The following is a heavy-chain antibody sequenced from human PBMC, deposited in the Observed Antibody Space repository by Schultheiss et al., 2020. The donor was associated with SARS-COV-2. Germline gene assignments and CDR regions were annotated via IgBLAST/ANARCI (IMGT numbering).Heavy chain of an antibody. Sequence: GGSLRLSCAASGFTVSSNYMSWVRQAPGKGLEWVSVIYSGGSTYYADSVKGRFTISRDNAKNSLYLQMNSLRAEDTAVYYCARDRSVVYSGYDYGYWGQGTLVTVSS. CDR2: IYSGGST. V-gene: IGHV3-53*01. D-gene: IGHD5-12*01. CDR1: GFTVSSNY. J-gene: IGHJ4*02. CDR3: ARDRSVVYSGYDYGY.